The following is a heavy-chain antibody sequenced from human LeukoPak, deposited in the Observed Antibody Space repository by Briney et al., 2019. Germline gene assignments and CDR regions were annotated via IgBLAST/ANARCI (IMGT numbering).Heavy chain of an antibody. CDR1: GYTFTSYG. J-gene: IGHJ6*04. CDR2: ISAYNGNT. V-gene: IGHV1-18*04. D-gene: IGHD3-9*01. Sequence: ASVKVSCKASGYTFTSYGISWVRQAPGQGLEWMGWISAYNGNTNYAQRLQGRVTMTTDTSTSTAYMELRSLRSDDTAVYYCARDSHILTGPLYYYYGMDVWGKGTTVTVSS. CDR3: ARDSHILTGPLYYYYGMDV.